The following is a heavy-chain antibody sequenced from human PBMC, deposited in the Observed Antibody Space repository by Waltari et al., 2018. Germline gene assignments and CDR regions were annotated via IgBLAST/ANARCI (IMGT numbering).Heavy chain of an antibody. CDR1: GGSISSGSYY. D-gene: IGHD4-17*01. Sequence: QVQLQESGPGLVKPSPTLSLTCTVSGGSISSGSYYWSWIRQPAGKGLEWIGRIYTSGSTNYNPSLKSRVTISVDTSKNQFSLKLSSVTAADTAVYYCARVRYGDYGTWGQGTLVTVSS. J-gene: IGHJ5*02. CDR3: ARVRYGDYGT. V-gene: IGHV4-61*02. CDR2: IYTSGST.